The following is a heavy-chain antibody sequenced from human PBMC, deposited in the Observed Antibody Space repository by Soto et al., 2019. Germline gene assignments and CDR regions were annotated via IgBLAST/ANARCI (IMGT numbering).Heavy chain of an antibody. CDR2: IMQDGSEK. V-gene: IGHV3-7*01. Sequence: GGSLRLSCAASGFTVSTYWMNWVRQAPGKGLEWVANIMQDGSEKYYVDSVKGRFTISRDNARNSLYPQMNSLRADDTGIYYCARDNGNPKGRFDPWGQGTLVTVSS. D-gene: IGHD3-10*01. CDR3: ARDNGNPKGRFDP. CDR1: GFTVSTYW. J-gene: IGHJ5*02.